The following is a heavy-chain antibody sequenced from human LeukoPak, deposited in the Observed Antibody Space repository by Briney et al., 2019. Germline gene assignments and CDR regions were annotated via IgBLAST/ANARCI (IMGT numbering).Heavy chain of an antibody. Sequence: PSETLSLTCTVSGGSISSSSYYWGWIRQPPGKGLEWIGSIYYSGSTYYNPSLKSRVTISVDTSKNQFSLKLSSVTATDTAVYYCARDGGMVRGVPANWFDPWGQGTLVTVSS. J-gene: IGHJ5*02. V-gene: IGHV4-39*07. CDR2: IYYSGST. CDR3: ARDGGMVRGVPANWFDP. D-gene: IGHD3-10*01. CDR1: GGSISSSSYY.